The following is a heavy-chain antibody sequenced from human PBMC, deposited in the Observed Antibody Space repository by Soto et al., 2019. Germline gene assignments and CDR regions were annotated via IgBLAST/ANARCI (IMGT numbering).Heavy chain of an antibody. D-gene: IGHD3-3*01. Sequence: QVQLVQSGAEVKKPGSSVKVSCKASGGTFSSYTISWVRQAPGQGLEWMGRIIPILGIANYAQKFQGRVTITADKSTSTAYMELSSLRSEDTAGYYCGVGFWSGYVAYYMDVWGKGTPVTVSS. CDR1: GGTFSSYT. J-gene: IGHJ6*03. CDR3: GVGFWSGYVAYYMDV. V-gene: IGHV1-69*02. CDR2: IIPILGIA.